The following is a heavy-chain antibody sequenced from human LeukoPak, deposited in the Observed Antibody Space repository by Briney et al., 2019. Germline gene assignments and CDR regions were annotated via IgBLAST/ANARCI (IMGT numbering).Heavy chain of an antibody. D-gene: IGHD5-18*01. CDR1: GYTFTGYY. J-gene: IGHJ4*02. Sequence: GASVKVSCKASGYTFTGYYMHWVRQAPGQGLEWMGWINPNSGGTNYAQKFQGRVTMTRDTSISTAYMELSRLRSDNTAVYYCANYRGYSYGYGYWGQGTLVTVSS. CDR2: INPNSGGT. V-gene: IGHV1-2*02. CDR3: ANYRGYSYGYGY.